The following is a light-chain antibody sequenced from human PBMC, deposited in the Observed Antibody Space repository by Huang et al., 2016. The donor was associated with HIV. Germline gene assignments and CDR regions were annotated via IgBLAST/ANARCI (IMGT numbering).Light chain of an antibody. J-gene: IGKJ5*01. V-gene: IGKV1-13*02. CDR1: QDIGTA. Sequence: AVQLTQSPSSLSASVGDTVIISCRASQDIGTALAWYQQRTGRAPKLLISAASTLQTGDPARVSGDSAGTYFTLFITNLQPEDLATYYCQQLHTYPITFGQGTRLDMK. CDR2: AAS. CDR3: QQLHTYPIT.